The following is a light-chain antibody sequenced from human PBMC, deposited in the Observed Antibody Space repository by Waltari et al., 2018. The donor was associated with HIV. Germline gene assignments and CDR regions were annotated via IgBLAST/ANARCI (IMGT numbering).Light chain of an antibody. Sequence: QSALTQPRSVSGSPGQSVTISCTGTSSDVGGYDYVSWDQQHPGEDPKLIIYDVSKRPSVVPFRFSGSKSENTASLTISGLQAEDEADYYCCSYAGSDTFVLFGGGTKVTVL. CDR1: SSDVGGYDY. V-gene: IGLV2-11*01. CDR2: DVS. CDR3: CSYAGSDTFVL. J-gene: IGLJ2*01.